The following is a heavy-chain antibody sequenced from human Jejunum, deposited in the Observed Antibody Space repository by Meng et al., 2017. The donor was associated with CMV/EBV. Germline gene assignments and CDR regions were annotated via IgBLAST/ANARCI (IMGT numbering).Heavy chain of an antibody. V-gene: IGHV1-2*06. CDR2: VNPNTGGT. Sequence: YTFTEYFVHWVRQAPGQGLEWMGRVNPNTGGTNYAQKFHGRVPMTSDASISTAYMELRDLTSDDSAVYYCAREGLTIAVADYYVDYWGQGTLVTVSS. CDR1: YTFTEYF. J-gene: IGHJ4*02. D-gene: IGHD6-19*01. CDR3: AREGLTIAVADYYVDY.